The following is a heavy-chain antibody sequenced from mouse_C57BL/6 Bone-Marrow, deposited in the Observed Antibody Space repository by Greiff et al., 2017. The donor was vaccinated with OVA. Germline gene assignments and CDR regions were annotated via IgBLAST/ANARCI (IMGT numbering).Heavy chain of an antibody. CDR1: GFTFSDYY. J-gene: IGHJ2*01. Sequence: DVMLVESGGGLVQPGGSLKLSCAASGFTFSDYYMYWVRQTPEQRLEWVAYISNGGGSTYYPDTVKGRFTISRDNAKNTLYLQMSRLKSEDTAMYYCARLGGLTGDYFDYWGQGTTLTVSS. V-gene: IGHV5-12*01. D-gene: IGHD4-1*01. CDR3: ARLGGLTGDYFDY. CDR2: ISNGGGST.